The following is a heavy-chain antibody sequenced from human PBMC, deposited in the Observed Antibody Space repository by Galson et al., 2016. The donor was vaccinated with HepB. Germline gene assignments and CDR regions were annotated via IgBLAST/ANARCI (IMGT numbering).Heavy chain of an antibody. V-gene: IGHV4-39*02. CDR3: ARGGYGDYRRFFDY. J-gene: IGHJ4*02. Sequence: ETLSLTCTVSGDSISSGSYYWGWIRQTPGKGLEWIGMLYYTGITFYTPSLESRVTISVDTSKNHFSLRLNSVTAADTAVYYCARGGYGDYRRFFDYWGQGTPVTVSS. CDR1: GDSISSGSYY. D-gene: IGHD4-17*01. CDR2: LYYTGIT.